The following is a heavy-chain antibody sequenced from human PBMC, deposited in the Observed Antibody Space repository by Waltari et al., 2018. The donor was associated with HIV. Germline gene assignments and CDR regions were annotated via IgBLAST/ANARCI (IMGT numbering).Heavy chain of an antibody. D-gene: IGHD2-15*01. V-gene: IGHV1-2*02. CDR2: INPDNGGT. Sequence: QVQLVQSGAEVKKPGASVKVSCKASGYTFTGYYMQWVRQAPGQGLEWMGGINPDNGGTKYAQKFQGRVTITRDTSISTAYMELSRLRSDDTAVYYCARDICNGGSCYSYYFDYWGQGTLVTVSS. J-gene: IGHJ4*02. CDR3: ARDICNGGSCYSYYFDY. CDR1: GYTFTGYY.